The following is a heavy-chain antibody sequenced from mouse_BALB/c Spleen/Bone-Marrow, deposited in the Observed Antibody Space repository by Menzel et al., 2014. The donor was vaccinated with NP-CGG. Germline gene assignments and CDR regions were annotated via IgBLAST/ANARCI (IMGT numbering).Heavy chain of an antibody. CDR1: GYTFTSYT. J-gene: IGHJ3*01. Sequence: VKLVESGAELARPGASVKMSCKASGYTFTSYTMHWVKQRPGQGLEWIGYINPSSGYTNYNQKFKDKATLTADKSSSTAYMQLSSPTSEDSAVYYCAREGYGNYAYWGQGTLVTVSA. D-gene: IGHD2-10*02. CDR3: AREGYGNYAY. V-gene: IGHV1-4*01. CDR2: INPSSGYT.